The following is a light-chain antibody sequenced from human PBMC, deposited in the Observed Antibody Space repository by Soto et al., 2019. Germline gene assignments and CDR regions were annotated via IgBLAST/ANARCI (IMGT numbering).Light chain of an antibody. CDR2: NNN. J-gene: IGLJ3*02. CDR1: SNIGSYA. Sequence: QSVLTQPPSASGTPGQRVTISCSGSSNIGSYAVNWYQQLPGTAPKLLIYNNNQRPSGVPVRFSGSKSGTSASLAISGLQSEDEADYYCAAWFGSLSERVFGGGTKLTVL. V-gene: IGLV1-44*01. CDR3: AAWFGSLSERV.